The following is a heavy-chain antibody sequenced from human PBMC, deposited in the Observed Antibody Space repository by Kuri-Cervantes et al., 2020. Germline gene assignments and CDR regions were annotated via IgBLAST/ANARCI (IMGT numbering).Heavy chain of an antibody. Sequence: GESLKISCAASGVTFSTHAMSWVRQAPGKGLEWISAISGSGGSTYYSDSVRGRFTISSDNSKNTLYLQMNSLRAEDTAVYYCAKSFVAYHLLSFFDYWGQGTLVTVSS. D-gene: IGHD5-12*01. CDR1: GVTFSTHA. J-gene: IGHJ4*02. CDR3: AKSFVAYHLLSFFDY. V-gene: IGHV3-23*01. CDR2: ISGSGGST.